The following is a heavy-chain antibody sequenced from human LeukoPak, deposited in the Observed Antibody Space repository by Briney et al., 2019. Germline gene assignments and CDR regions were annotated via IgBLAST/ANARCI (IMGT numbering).Heavy chain of an antibody. CDR2: ISAYNGNT. V-gene: IGHV1-18*01. J-gene: IGHJ4*02. CDR1: GYTFTSYG. D-gene: IGHD3-16*01. CDR3: ARISLMITFGGVMVMLDY. Sequence: ASVKVSCKASGYTFTSYGIIWVRQAPGQGLEWMGWISAYNGNTNYAQKLQGRVTMTTDTSTSTAYMELRSLRSDDTAVYYCARISLMITFGGVMVMLDYWGQGTLVTVSS.